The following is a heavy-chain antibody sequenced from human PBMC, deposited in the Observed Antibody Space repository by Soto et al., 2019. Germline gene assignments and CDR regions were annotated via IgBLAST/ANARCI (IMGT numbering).Heavy chain of an antibody. V-gene: IGHV4-34*01. CDR2: INHSGST. Sequence: PSETLSLTCAVYGGSFSGYYWSWIRQPPGKGLEWIGEINHSGSTNYNPSLKSRVTISVDTSKNQFSLKLSSVTAADTAVYYCAREPTRPYCSGGSCIYPGIAFDIWGQGTMVTVSS. CDR3: AREPTRPYCSGGSCIYPGIAFDI. D-gene: IGHD2-15*01. J-gene: IGHJ3*02. CDR1: GGSFSGYY.